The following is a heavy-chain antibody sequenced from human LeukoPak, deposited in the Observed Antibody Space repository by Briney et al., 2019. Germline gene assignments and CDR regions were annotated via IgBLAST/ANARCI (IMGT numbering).Heavy chain of an antibody. CDR1: GFTVSSNY. J-gene: IGHJ4*02. Sequence: GGSLRLSCAASGFTVSSNYMSWVRQAPGKGLEWVSFISSSGSTIYYADSVKGRFTISRDNAKNSLYLQMNSLRAEDTAVYYCARDGVATSDYWGQGTLVTVSS. CDR3: ARDGVATSDY. V-gene: IGHV3-11*01. D-gene: IGHD5-12*01. CDR2: ISSSGSTI.